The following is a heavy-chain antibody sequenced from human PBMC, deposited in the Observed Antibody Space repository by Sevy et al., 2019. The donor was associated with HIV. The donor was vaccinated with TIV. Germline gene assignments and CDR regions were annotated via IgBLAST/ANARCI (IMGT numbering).Heavy chain of an antibody. CDR2: IWYDGSSK. J-gene: IGHJ4*02. V-gene: IGHV3-33*01. CDR1: QFNFDTYA. CDR3: ATNMVHAGAYDSYFNF. D-gene: IGHD3-10*01. Sequence: GGSLRLSCVASQFNFDTYAIHWVRQAPGKGLEWVAMIWYDGSSKDYAESVKGRFAISRDNSQNTAFLQVNSLRAEDTGVYYCATNMVHAGAYDSYFNFWGQGSLVTVSS.